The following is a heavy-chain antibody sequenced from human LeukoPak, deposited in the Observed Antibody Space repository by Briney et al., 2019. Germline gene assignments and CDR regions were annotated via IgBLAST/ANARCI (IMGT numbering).Heavy chain of an antibody. CDR1: GFTFSSYS. CDR3: ARAPMVTGLDY. Sequence: GGSLRLSCAASGFTFSSYSMNWVRQAPGKGLEWVSVIYSGGSTYYADSVKGRFTISRDNSKNTLYLQMNSLRAEDTAVYYCARAPMVTGLDYWGQGTLVTVSS. D-gene: IGHD4/OR15-4a*01. V-gene: IGHV3-53*01. J-gene: IGHJ4*02. CDR2: IYSGGST.